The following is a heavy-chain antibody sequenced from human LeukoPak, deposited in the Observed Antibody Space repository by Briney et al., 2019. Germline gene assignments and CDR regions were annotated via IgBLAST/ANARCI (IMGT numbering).Heavy chain of an antibody. V-gene: IGHV3-33*01. CDR2: IWYDGSKK. CDR1: GFTFSSYG. Sequence: GRSLRLSCAASGFTFSSYGMHWVRQAPGRGLEWVAVIWYDGSKKYYADSVKGRFTISRDNSKSTLYLQVNSLRGEDTAVYYCARDNTGRSDFWGQGTLVTVSS. CDR3: ARDNTGRSDF. D-gene: IGHD1-26*01. J-gene: IGHJ4*01.